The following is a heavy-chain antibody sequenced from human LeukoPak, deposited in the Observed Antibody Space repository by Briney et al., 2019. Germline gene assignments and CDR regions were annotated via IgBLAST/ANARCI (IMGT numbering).Heavy chain of an antibody. J-gene: IGHJ4*02. CDR3: AKTKANKYYYDSSGDNYSDY. CDR1: GFTFDDYA. CDR2: ISWNSGSI. V-gene: IGHV3-9*03. Sequence: PGGSLRLSCAASGFTFDDYAMHWVRQAPGKGLEWVSRISWNSGSIGYADSVKGRFTISKDNAKNSLYLQMNSLRAEDMALYYCAKTKANKYYYDSSGDNYSDYWGQGTLVTVSS. D-gene: IGHD3-22*01.